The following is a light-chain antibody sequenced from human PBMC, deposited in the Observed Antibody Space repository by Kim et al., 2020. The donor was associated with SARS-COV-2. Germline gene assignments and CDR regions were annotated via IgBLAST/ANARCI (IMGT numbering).Light chain of an antibody. Sequence: EIVLTQSPAPLSLSPGERATLSCRASQSVSSYLAWYQQKPGQAPRLLIYDVSNRATGIPARFSGSGSGTDFTLTISSLEPEDSAVYYCQQRSNWPRNTFGQGTRLEIK. CDR3: QQRSNWPRNT. CDR2: DVS. V-gene: IGKV3-11*01. J-gene: IGKJ5*01. CDR1: QSVSSY.